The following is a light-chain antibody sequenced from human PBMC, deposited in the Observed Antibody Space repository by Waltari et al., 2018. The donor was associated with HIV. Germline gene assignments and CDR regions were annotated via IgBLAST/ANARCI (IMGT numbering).Light chain of an antibody. CDR3: CSYANSSDV. CDR2: DVS. Sequence: QSALTPPASMPGSPGQSITISCTGTSSHVGSYQLVSWYQQHPGKALKFITYDVSKRPSGVSNRFSGSKSGNTASLTISGLQAEDEADYYCCSYANSSDVFGGGTKVTVL. CDR1: SSHVGSYQL. J-gene: IGLJ2*01. V-gene: IGLV2-23*02.